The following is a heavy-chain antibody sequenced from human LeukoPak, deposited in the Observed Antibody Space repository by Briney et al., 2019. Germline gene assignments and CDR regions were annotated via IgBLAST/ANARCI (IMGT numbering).Heavy chain of an antibody. V-gene: IGHV4-59*01. CDR3: ARERLHYDSSGVIEDNAFDI. J-gene: IGHJ3*02. Sequence: PPETLSLTCTVSGGSISSYYWSWIRQPPGKGLEWIGYIYYSGSTNYNPSLKSRVTISVDTSKNQFSLKLSSVTAADTAVYYCARERLHYDSSGVIEDNAFDIWGQGTMVTVSS. D-gene: IGHD3-22*01. CDR2: IYYSGST. CDR1: GGSISSYY.